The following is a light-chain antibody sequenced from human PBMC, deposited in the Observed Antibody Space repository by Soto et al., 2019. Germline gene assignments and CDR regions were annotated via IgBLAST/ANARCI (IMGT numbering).Light chain of an antibody. CDR1: QNTIHS. Sequence: VVISQSPVTLSVYQGERATLSCRASQNTIHSLAWYHQKPGQGPSLLIYGTATRAGGVPARFSGGGSGTEFTLTITSLQSEDFAVYYCHQYNVWPRTFGQGTKV. J-gene: IGKJ1*01. CDR3: HQYNVWPRT. V-gene: IGKV3-15*01. CDR2: GTA.